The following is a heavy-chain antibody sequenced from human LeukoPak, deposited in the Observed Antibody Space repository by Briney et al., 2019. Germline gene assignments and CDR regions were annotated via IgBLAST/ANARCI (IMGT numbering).Heavy chain of an antibody. J-gene: IGHJ4*02. CDR1: VFTLSNYD. CDR3: ARGAVAALGKGPLDY. D-gene: IGHD6-13*01. Sequence: GGSLRLSCVASVFTLSNYDMHWVRQATGNGLEWVSTICTAGDTYYPDSVKGRFTISRENAKNSLYLQMNSLRAGDTTVYYCARGAVAALGKGPLDYWGQGTLVTVSS. CDR2: ICTAGDT. V-gene: IGHV3-13*04.